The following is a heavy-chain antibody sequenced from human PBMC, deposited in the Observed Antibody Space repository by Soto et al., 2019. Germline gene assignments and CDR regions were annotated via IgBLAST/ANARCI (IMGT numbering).Heavy chain of an antibody. CDR2: IVVGSGNT. Sequence: SVKVSFKASGFTFTSSAVQWLRQARGQRLEWIGWIVVGSGNTNYAQKFQERVTITRDMSTSTAYMELSSLRSEDTAVYYCAADMLSGYYYYYGMDVWGQGTTVTVSS. CDR3: AADMLSGYYYYYGMDV. J-gene: IGHJ6*02. D-gene: IGHD3-10*02. V-gene: IGHV1-58*01. CDR1: GFTFTSSA.